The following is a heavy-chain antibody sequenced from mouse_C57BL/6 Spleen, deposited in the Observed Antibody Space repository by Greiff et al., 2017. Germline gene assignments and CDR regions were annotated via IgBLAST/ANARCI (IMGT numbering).Heavy chain of an antibody. Sequence: VQLQQSGPVLVKPGASVKMSCKASGYTFTDYYMNWVKQSHGKSLEWIGVINPYNGGTSYNQKFKGKATLTVDKSSRTAYMELNSLTSEDSAVYYCARREEGFANGMDYWGQGTSVTVSA. V-gene: IGHV1-19*01. J-gene: IGHJ4*01. D-gene: IGHD6-1*01. CDR3: ARREEGFANGMDY. CDR2: INPYNGGT. CDR1: GYTFTDYY.